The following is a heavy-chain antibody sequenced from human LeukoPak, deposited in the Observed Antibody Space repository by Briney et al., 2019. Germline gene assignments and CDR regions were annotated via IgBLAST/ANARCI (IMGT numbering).Heavy chain of an antibody. D-gene: IGHD3-10*01. J-gene: IGHJ4*02. CDR2: VSYDGSDK. V-gene: IGHV3-33*01. CDR3: AREMGSVYFDY. CDR1: GFSFSSYG. Sequence: GGSLRLSCTASGFSFSSYGIHGVRQTPGKGLEWVALVSYDGSDKDYAGSVKGRFTISRDNSKNTVYLQINSLRAEDTAVYYCAREMGSVYFDYWGQGTLVTVSS.